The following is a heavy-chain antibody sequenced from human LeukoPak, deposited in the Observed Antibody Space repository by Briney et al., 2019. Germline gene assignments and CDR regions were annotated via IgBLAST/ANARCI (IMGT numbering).Heavy chain of an antibody. Sequence: SETLSLTCAVYGGSLSDYYWSWIRQPPGKGLEWVGEIYQSGSTNYNPSLKSRVTISVDTSKNQFSLKLTSVTAADTAVYYCARGRYSGSWYGAFDIWGQGSMVTVSS. CDR1: GGSLSDYY. CDR3: ARGRYSGSWYGAFDI. CDR2: IYQSGST. V-gene: IGHV4-34*01. D-gene: IGHD6-13*01. J-gene: IGHJ3*02.